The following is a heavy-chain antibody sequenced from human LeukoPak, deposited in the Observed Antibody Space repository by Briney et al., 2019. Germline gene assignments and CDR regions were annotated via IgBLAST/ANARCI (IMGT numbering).Heavy chain of an antibody. CDR2: MNPNSGNT. CDR1: GYTFTSYD. CDR3: ARGSLSGDAFDI. J-gene: IGHJ3*02. V-gene: IGHV1-8*03. Sequence: ASVKVSCKASGYTFTSYDINWVRQATGQGLEWMGWMNPNSGNTGYAQKFQGRVTITRNTSISTAYMELSSLRSEDTAVYYCARGSLSGDAFDIWGQGTMVTVSS.